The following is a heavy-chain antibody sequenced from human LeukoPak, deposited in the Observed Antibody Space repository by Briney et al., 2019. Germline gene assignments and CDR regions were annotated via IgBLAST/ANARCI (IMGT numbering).Heavy chain of an antibody. D-gene: IGHD1-26*01. CDR2: INHSGST. CDR1: GGSFSGYY. J-gene: IGHJ5*02. V-gene: IGHV4-34*01. Sequence: PSETLSLTCAVYGGSFSGYYWSWIRQPPGKGLEWIGEINHSGSTNYNPSLKKRVTISVDTSKNQFSLKLSSVTAADTAVYYCARGRWGGWFDPWGQGTLVTVSS. CDR3: ARGRWGGWFDP.